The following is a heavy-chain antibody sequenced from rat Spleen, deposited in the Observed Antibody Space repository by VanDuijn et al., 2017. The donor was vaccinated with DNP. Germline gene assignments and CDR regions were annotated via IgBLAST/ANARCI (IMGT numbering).Heavy chain of an antibody. CDR2: ISYNGGTP. Sequence: EVKLVESGGGLVQPGRSLKLSCAASGFSFSNYYMAWVRQAPTKGLEWVATISYNGGTPYYRDSVKGRFTISRDNAQSTLYLQMDSLRSEDTATYYCARSWGDDGYPPFAYWGQGTLVTVSS. CDR3: ARSWGDDGYPPFAY. V-gene: IGHV5-7*01. J-gene: IGHJ3*01. D-gene: IGHD1-12*03. CDR1: GFSFSNYY.